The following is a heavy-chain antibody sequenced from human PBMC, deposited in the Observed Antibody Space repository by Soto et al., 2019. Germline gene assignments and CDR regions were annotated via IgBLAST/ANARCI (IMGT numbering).Heavy chain of an antibody. V-gene: IGHV4-31*03. CDR2: IYYTGIT. D-gene: IGHD6-13*01. J-gene: IGHJ4*02. CDR3: AGGTSSWFDY. Sequence: PSETLSLTCTVSGGSISRGGYYWTWIRQHPGKGLEWIGYIYYTGITHYNPSLKSRVTISIDTSNNQFSLTVNSVTAADTAVYYCAGGTSSWFDYWGQGTRVTVSS. CDR1: GGSISRGGYY.